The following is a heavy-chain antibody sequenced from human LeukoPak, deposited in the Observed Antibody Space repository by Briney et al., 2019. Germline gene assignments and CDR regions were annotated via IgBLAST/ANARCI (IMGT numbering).Heavy chain of an antibody. Sequence: SETLSLTCIVSGGSVSGYYWGWLRRPPGKGLEWIGRIYTSGSTNYNPSLKSRVTMSVDTSKNQFSLKLSSVTAADTAVYYCAREATADILTGYYTSPHFDYWGQGTLVTVSS. V-gene: IGHV4-4*07. J-gene: IGHJ4*02. D-gene: IGHD3-9*01. CDR1: GGSVSGYY. CDR3: AREATADILTGYYTSPHFDY. CDR2: IYTSGST.